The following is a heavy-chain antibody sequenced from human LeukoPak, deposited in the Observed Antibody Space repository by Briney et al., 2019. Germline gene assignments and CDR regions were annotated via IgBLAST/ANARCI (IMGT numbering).Heavy chain of an antibody. V-gene: IGHV3-21*01. Sequence: GSLRLSCAASGFTFSSYSMNWVRQAPGKGLEWVSSISSSSSYIYYADSVKGRFTISRDNAKNSLYLQMNSLRAEDTAVYYCASSPRSDDAFDIWGQGTMVTVSS. CDR1: GFTFSSYS. CDR3: ASSPRSDDAFDI. CDR2: ISSSSSYI. J-gene: IGHJ3*02.